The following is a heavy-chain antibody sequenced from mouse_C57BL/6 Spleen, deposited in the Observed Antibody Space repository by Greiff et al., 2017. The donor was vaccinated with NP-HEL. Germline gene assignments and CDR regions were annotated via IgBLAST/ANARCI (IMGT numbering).Heavy chain of an antibody. CDR3: ARSGYDYDKDY. D-gene: IGHD2-4*01. CDR1: GYTFTDYY. J-gene: IGHJ2*01. V-gene: IGHV1-26*01. CDR2: INPNNGGT. Sequence: EVQLQQSGPELVKPGASVKISCKASGYTFTDYYMNWVKQSHGKSLEWIGDINPNNGGTSYNQKFKGKATLTVDKSSSTAYMELRSLTSEDSAVYYCARSGYDYDKDYWGQGTTLTVSS.